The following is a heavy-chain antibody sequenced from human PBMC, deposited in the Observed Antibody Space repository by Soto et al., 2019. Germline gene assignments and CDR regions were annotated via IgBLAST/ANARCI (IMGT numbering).Heavy chain of an antibody. D-gene: IGHD3-16*01. CDR1: CDSMATGGHY. V-gene: IGHV4-31*03. Sequence: SETLSLTCTVSCDSMATGGHYYNWIRQVPGKGLEWIGYVYYSGATHYTPSLRARATISRDTSKNQFSLRLISVTAADTALYYCARDKDLQPTVWGFWGQGIQVTVSS. CDR2: VYYSGAT. CDR3: ARDKDLQPTVWGF. J-gene: IGHJ4*02.